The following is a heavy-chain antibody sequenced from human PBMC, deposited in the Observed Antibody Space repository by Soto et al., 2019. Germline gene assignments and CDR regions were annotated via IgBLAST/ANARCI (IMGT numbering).Heavy chain of an antibody. CDR2: INPNSGGT. CDR3: ARGYYDILTGSSYYYYYYGMDV. D-gene: IGHD3-9*01. Sequence: ASVKVSCKASGYTFTGYYMHWVRQAPGQGLEWMGWINPNSGGTNYAQKFQGGVTMTRDTSISTAYMELSRLRSDDTAVYYCARGYYDILTGSSYYYYYYGMDVWGQGTTVTVSS. V-gene: IGHV1-2*02. CDR1: GYTFTGYY. J-gene: IGHJ6*02.